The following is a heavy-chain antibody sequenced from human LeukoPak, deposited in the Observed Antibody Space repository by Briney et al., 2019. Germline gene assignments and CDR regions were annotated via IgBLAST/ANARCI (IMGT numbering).Heavy chain of an antibody. CDR1: GFTFSSYG. D-gene: IGHD1-26*01. V-gene: IGHV3-30*03. CDR3: ARDWSMSGSHSFLDY. J-gene: IGHJ4*02. Sequence: GGSLRLSCAASGFTFSSYGMHWVRQAPGKGLEWVAVISYDGSNKYYVDSVKGRFTISRDNSKNTLYLQMNSLRAEDTAVYYCARDWSMSGSHSFLDYWGQGTLVSVSS. CDR2: ISYDGSNK.